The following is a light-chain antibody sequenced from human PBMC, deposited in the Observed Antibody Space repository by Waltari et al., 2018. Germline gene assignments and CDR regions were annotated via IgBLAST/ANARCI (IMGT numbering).Light chain of an antibody. V-gene: IGLV1-40*01. CDR2: DKN. CDR1: RSNIGPGYD. Sequence: QSVLTQPPSVSRAPGQRVTISCTVSRSNIGPGYDVPWYQQLPGTAPKLLIYDKNNRPSGVPDRFSGSKSGTSASLAITGLQAEDEADYYCQSYDSSLSGSVFGGGTKLTVL. CDR3: QSYDSSLSGSV. J-gene: IGLJ2*01.